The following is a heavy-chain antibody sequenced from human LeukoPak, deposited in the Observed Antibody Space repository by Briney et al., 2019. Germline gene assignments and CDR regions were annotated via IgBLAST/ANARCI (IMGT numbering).Heavy chain of an antibody. CDR1: GFTFSSYW. J-gene: IGHJ4*02. Sequence: GGSLRLSCAASGFTFSSYWMYWVRQAPGKGLVCVSRINSDGSSTKYADSVEGRFTISRDNAKNTLYLQMNSLRAEDTAVYFCAGRYYYGSGSYNYWGQGTLVTVSS. D-gene: IGHD3-10*01. V-gene: IGHV3-74*01. CDR3: AGRYYYGSGSYNY. CDR2: INSDGSST.